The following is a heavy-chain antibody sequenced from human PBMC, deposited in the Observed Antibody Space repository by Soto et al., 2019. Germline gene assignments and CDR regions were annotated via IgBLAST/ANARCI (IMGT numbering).Heavy chain of an antibody. Sequence: EVQLVESGGGLVQPGRSLRLSCAASGFTFDDYALHWVRHAPGKGLEWVSGISWNSGSIGYADSVKGRFTISRDNAKNSLYLQMNSLRTEDTAVYYCAKDEYHYFLTGYADYWGQGTLVTVSS. J-gene: IGHJ4*02. D-gene: IGHD3-9*01. CDR1: GFTFDDYA. CDR2: ISWNSGSI. CDR3: AKDEYHYFLTGYADY. V-gene: IGHV3-9*01.